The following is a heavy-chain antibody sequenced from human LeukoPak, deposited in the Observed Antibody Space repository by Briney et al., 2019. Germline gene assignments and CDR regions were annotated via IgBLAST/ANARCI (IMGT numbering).Heavy chain of an antibody. Sequence: GESLRLSCAASGFTFSNAWMSWVRQAPGKGLEWVGHIKTNRGGGTTDSAAPVKGRFSISRDDSKNTLYLQMNSLKTEDTAVYYCTTLKGYCSNGICYSYYYMDVWGKGTTVTVSS. J-gene: IGHJ6*03. V-gene: IGHV3-15*01. CDR1: GFTFSNAW. D-gene: IGHD2-8*01. CDR2: IKTNRGGGTT. CDR3: TTLKGYCSNGICYSYYYMDV.